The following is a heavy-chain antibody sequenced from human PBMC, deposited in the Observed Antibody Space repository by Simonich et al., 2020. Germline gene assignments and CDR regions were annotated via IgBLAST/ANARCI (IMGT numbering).Heavy chain of an antibody. V-gene: IGHV4-59*01. J-gene: IGHJ4*02. Sequence: QVQLQESGPGLVKPSENLSLTCTVSGGSISSYYWSWIRQPPGKGLECIGYIYYRGRTNYNPSLKSRVTISVDTSKNQFSLKLSSVTAADTAVYYWARGGLYCDYWGQGTLVTVSS. CDR3: ARGGLYCDY. D-gene: IGHD2-15*01. CDR2: IYYRGRT. CDR1: GGSISSYY.